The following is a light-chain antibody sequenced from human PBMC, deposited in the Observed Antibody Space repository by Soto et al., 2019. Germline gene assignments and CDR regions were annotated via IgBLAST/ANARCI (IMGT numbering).Light chain of an antibody. CDR3: SSFTSSITYV. V-gene: IGLV2-14*01. CDR1: SSDVGGYNS. Sequence: QSVLTQPASVSGSPGQSITISCTGTSSDVGGYNSVSWHRQDPGKAPKLMIYDVTNRPSGVSNRFSGSKSGNTASLTISGLQAEDEADYYCSSFTSSITYVFGTGTKVTVL. J-gene: IGLJ1*01. CDR2: DVT.